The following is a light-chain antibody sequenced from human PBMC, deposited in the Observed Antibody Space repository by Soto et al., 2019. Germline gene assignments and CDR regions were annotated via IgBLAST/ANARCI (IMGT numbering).Light chain of an antibody. J-gene: IGKJ4*01. Sequence: DIQMTQSPSSLSASVGDRVTITCRAIQSISSYLNWYQQKPGKAPKLLIYAASSLQSGVPSRFSGSGSGTDFTLNISGLQPEDFATYYCQKTFSTAAALPFAGGTKVDIK. CDR2: AAS. CDR3: QKTFSTAAALP. CDR1: QSISSY. V-gene: IGKV1-39*01.